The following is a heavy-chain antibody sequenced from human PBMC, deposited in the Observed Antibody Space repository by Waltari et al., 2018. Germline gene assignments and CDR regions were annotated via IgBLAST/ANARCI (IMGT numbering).Heavy chain of an antibody. CDR3: ARAPSGPDAFDI. J-gene: IGHJ3*02. CDR2: IIPIFGTA. D-gene: IGHD2-15*01. Sequence: QVQLVQSGAEVKKPGSSVKVSCKASGGTFSSYAISWVRQATGQGLEWMGRIIPIFGTANYAQKSQCIVTITADNSTSTAYMELSSLRSEDTAVYYCARAPSGPDAFDIWGQGTMVTVSS. CDR1: GGTFSSYA. V-gene: IGHV1-69*08.